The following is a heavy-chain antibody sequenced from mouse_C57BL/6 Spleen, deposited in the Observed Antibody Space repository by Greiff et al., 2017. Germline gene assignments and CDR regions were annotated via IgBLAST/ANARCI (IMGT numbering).Heavy chain of an antibody. CDR3: AREDPYYYGSSYDYAMDY. J-gene: IGHJ4*01. CDR2: IYPGDGDT. D-gene: IGHD1-1*01. Sequence: QVQLKESGPELVKPGASVKISCKASGYAFSSSWMNWVKQRPGKGLEWIGRIYPGDGDTNYNGKFKGKATLTADKSSSTAYMQLSSLTSEDSAVYVCAREDPYYYGSSYDYAMDYWGQGTSVTVSS. CDR1: GYAFSSSW. V-gene: IGHV1-82*01.